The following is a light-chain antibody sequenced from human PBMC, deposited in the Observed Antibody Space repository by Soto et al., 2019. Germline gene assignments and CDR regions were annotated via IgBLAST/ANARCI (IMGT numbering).Light chain of an antibody. V-gene: IGLV4-69*01. CDR2: VNSDGSH. J-gene: IGLJ3*02. Sequence: QLVLTQSPSASASLGASVKVTCTLNSGHSSYAIAWHQQQPERGPRFLMKVNSDGSHSKGDGIPDRFSGSSSGAERYLTISSLQSEDEADYYCQSWGTGPWVFGGGTKVTVL. CDR3: QSWGTGPWV. CDR1: SGHSSYA.